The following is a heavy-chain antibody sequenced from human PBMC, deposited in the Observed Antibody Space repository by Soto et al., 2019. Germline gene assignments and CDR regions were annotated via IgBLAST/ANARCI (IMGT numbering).Heavy chain of an antibody. D-gene: IGHD6-19*01. CDR1: GYTFTSYG. V-gene: IGHV1-18*04. J-gene: IGHJ4*02. Sequence: QVQLVQSGAEVKKPGASVKVSCKASGYTFTSYGISWVRQAPGQGLEWMGWISAYNGNTNYAQKLQGRVTMTTATSTSTAYMELRSLRSDDTAVYYCARLSPRGYSSGWTDYWGQGTLVTVSS. CDR3: ARLSPRGYSSGWTDY. CDR2: ISAYNGNT.